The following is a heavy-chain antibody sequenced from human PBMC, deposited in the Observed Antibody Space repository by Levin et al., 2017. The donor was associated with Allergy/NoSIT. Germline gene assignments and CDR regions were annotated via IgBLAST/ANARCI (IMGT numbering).Heavy chain of an antibody. D-gene: IGHD2-2*01. CDR1: GYTFKNYG. V-gene: IGHV1-18*01. J-gene: IGHJ6*03. CDR3: ARFVVTPVSYFYVDV. CDR2: ISTHNGNT. Sequence: ASVKVSCKASGYTFKNYGISWVRQAPGQGLEWMGWISTHNGNTNYAQSFQGRVTMTTDTSTRTADMELRSLISDDTAVYYCARFVVTPVSYFYVDVWGKGTTVTVSS.